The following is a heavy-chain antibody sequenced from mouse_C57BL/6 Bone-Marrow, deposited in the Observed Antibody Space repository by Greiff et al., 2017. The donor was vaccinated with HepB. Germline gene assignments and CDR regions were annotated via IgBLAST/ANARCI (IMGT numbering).Heavy chain of an antibody. J-gene: IGHJ3*01. Sequence: QVQLKESGAELVRPGASVTLSCKASGYTFTDYEMHWVKQTPVHGLEWIGAIDPETGGTAYNQKFKGKAILTADKSSSTAYMELRSLTSEDSAVYYCTREGGYYFPFAYWGQGTLVTVSA. CDR1: GYTFTDYE. CDR3: TREGGYYFPFAY. V-gene: IGHV1-15*01. CDR2: IDPETGGT. D-gene: IGHD1-1*01.